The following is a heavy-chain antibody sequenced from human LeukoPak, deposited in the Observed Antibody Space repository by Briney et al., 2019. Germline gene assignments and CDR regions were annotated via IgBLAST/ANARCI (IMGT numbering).Heavy chain of an antibody. D-gene: IGHD4-23*01. CDR3: AKDLHGGYSSDY. CDR2: IDFEGVDK. V-gene: IGHV3-30*02. CDR1: GFTFNNIG. J-gene: IGHJ4*02. Sequence: GGSLRLSCAASGFTFNNIGMHWVRQAPGKGLGFVSFIDFEGVDKYYADSVKGRLTISKDYSKATLYLQMNSLRPEDTAIYYCAKDLHGGYSSDYWGQGTLVTVSS.